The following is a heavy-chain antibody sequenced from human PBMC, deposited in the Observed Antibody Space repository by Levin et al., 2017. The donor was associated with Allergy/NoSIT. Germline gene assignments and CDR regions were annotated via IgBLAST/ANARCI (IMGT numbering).Heavy chain of an antibody. CDR2: IKQDGSEK. CDR3: ARDWALFASGTFYY. Sequence: RGESLKISCAASGFPFSSYWMTWVRQAPGKGLEWVANIKQDGSEKYFVDSVKGRFTISRDNAKNSLYLQMNSLRAEDTAVYYCARDWALFASGTFYYWGQGTLVTVSS. J-gene: IGHJ4*02. CDR1: GFPFSSYW. D-gene: IGHD3-10*01. V-gene: IGHV3-7*04.